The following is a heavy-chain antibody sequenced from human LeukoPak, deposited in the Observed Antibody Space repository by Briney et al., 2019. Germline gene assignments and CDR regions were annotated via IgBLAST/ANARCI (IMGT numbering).Heavy chain of an antibody. CDR3: ARTGYDFWSGAWFDP. CDR1: GYGFTSYW. J-gene: IGHJ5*02. Sequence: GESLKISCKGSGYGFTSYWIGWVRQMPGKGLEWMGIIYPGDSDTRYSPSFQGQVTISADKSISTAYLQWSSLKASDTAMYYCARTGYDFWSGAWFDPWGQGTLVTVSS. D-gene: IGHD3-3*01. CDR2: IYPGDSDT. V-gene: IGHV5-51*01.